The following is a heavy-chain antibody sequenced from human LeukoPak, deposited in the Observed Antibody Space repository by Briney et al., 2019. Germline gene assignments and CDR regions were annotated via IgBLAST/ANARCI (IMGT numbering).Heavy chain of an antibody. J-gene: IGHJ4*02. CDR2: IRSKANSYAT. V-gene: IGHV3-73*01. CDR1: GFTFSGSA. D-gene: IGHD6-13*01. CDR3: TRLIAAAGGDY. Sequence: GGSLRLSCAASGFTFSGSAMHWVRQASGKGLEWVGRIRSKANSYATAYAASVKGRFTISRDDSKNTAYLQMNSLKTEDTAVYYCTRLIAAAGGDYWGQGTLVTVSS.